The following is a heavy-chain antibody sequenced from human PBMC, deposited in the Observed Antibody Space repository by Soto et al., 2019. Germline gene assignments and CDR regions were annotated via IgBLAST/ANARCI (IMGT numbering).Heavy chain of an antibody. Sequence: SLRLSCAASGFTFDDYAMHWVRQVPGKGLEWVSGINWNSGSIGYGDSVKGRFAISRDNAKNSLHLQMNSLSAEDTAFYYCVKDESINWYSGHFRHWGQGALVTVSS. V-gene: IGHV3-9*01. CDR2: INWNSGSI. CDR3: VKDESINWYSGHFRH. CDR1: GFTFDDYA. D-gene: IGHD6-13*01. J-gene: IGHJ1*01.